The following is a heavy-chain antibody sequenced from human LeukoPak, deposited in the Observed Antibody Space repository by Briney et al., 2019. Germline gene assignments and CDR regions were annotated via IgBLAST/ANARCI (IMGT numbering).Heavy chain of an antibody. CDR1: GFTFSSYW. CDR2: ISSSSSTI. Sequence: GGSLRLSCAASGFTFSSYWMSWVRQAPGKGLEWVSYISSSSSTIYYADSVKGRFTISRDNAKNSLYLQMNSLRAEDTAVYYCASDLMGDSSGYNTLYFDYWGQGTLATVS. V-gene: IGHV3-48*01. CDR3: ASDLMGDSSGYNTLYFDY. D-gene: IGHD3-22*01. J-gene: IGHJ4*02.